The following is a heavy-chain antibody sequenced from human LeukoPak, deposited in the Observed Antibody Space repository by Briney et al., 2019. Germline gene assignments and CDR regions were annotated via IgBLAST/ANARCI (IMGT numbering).Heavy chain of an antibody. D-gene: IGHD3-10*01. CDR1: GYTFTGYY. J-gene: IGHJ5*02. Sequence: ASVKVSCKASGYTFTGYYMHWVRQAPGQGLEWMGWINPNSGGTNYAQKFQGRVTMTRDTSISTAYMELSRLRSDDTAVYYCARNMVRGVRISGWFDPWGQGTLVTVSS. V-gene: IGHV1-2*02. CDR2: INPNSGGT. CDR3: ARNMVRGVRISGWFDP.